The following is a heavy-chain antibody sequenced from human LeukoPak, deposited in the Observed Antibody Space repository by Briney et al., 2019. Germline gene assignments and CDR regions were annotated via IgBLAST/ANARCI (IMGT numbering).Heavy chain of an antibody. CDR1: GGTFDNSA. J-gene: IGHJ6*02. CDR2: IIPILNIP. Sequence: GASVKVSFKASGGTFDNSAINWVRQAPGQGLEWMGRIIPILNIPNYAQKLQGRVTIAADKPTSTAYMELSSLRSDDTAVYYCAREKMEVGYYGLDVWGQGTTVTVSS. CDR3: AREKMEVGYYGLDV. V-gene: IGHV1-69*04. D-gene: IGHD1-1*01.